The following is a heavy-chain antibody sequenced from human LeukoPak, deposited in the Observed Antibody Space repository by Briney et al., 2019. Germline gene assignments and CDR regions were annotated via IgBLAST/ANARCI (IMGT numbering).Heavy chain of an antibody. Sequence: GASVKVSCKASGYTFSTYGISRVRQAPGQGLEWMGWSSDYDPDRNYAQKFQGRLTVTTDTSTSTAYMELRSLTSDDTAIYYCVRDYYCSSNTCHDCFDPWGQGTLVTVSS. CDR3: VRDYYCSSNTCHDCFDP. J-gene: IGHJ5*02. V-gene: IGHV1-18*01. CDR2: SSDYDPDR. D-gene: IGHD2-15*01. CDR1: GYTFSTYG.